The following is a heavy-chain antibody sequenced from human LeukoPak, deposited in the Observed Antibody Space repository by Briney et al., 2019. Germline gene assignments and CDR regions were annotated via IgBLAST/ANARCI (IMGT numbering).Heavy chain of an antibody. CDR2: IIPILGIA. Sequence: ASAKVSCKVSGDTLTELSMHWVRQAPGQGLEWMGRIIPILGIANYAQKFQGRVTITADKSTSTAYMELSSLRSEDTAVYYCARSRGYSYADFDYWGQGTLVTVSS. D-gene: IGHD5-18*01. CDR3: ARSRGYSYADFDY. CDR1: GDTLTELS. J-gene: IGHJ4*02. V-gene: IGHV1-69*02.